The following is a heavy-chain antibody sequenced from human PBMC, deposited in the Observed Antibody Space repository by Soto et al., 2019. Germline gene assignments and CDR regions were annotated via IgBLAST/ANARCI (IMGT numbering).Heavy chain of an antibody. CDR3: AHSPEGDIVATIQYYFDY. V-gene: IGHV2-5*02. CDR1: GFSLSTSGVG. J-gene: IGHJ4*02. D-gene: IGHD5-12*01. Sequence: SGPTLVNPTQALTLTCTFSGFSLSTSGVGVGWIRQPPGKALEWLALIYWDDDKRYSPSLKSRLTITKDTSKNQVVLTMTNMDPVDTATYYCAHSPEGDIVATIQYYFDYWGQGTLVTVSS. CDR2: IYWDDDK.